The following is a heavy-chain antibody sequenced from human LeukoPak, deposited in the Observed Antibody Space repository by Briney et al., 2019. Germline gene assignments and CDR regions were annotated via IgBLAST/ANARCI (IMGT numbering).Heavy chain of an antibody. J-gene: IGHJ4*02. CDR3: ARAFGGGSYDPIDY. V-gene: IGHV1-8*01. CDR1: GYTFTSYV. CDR2: MNPNSGNG. D-gene: IGHD1-26*01. Sequence: ASVKVSCKASGYTFTSYVINWVRQATGQWLEWMGWMNPNSGNGGYAQKFQGRVTMTSDTSISTAYMELSSLRSEDTAVYYCARAFGGGSYDPIDYWGQGTLVTVSS.